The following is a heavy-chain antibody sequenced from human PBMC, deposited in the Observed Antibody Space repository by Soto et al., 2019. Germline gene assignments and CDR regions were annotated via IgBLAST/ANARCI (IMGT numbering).Heavy chain of an antibody. CDR2: ISAYNGNT. CDR3: ARAAGSSSWYGDACDI. D-gene: IGHD6-13*01. V-gene: IGHV1-18*01. J-gene: IGHJ3*02. Sequence: QVQLVQSGAEVTKPGASVKVSCKASGYTFTRYGISWVRQAPGQGLEWMGWISAYNGNTNYAQKLQVRVTMTTDTSTSTAYMELRSLRSDDTAVYDCARAAGSSSWYGDACDIWGQGTMVTVSS. CDR1: GYTFTRYG.